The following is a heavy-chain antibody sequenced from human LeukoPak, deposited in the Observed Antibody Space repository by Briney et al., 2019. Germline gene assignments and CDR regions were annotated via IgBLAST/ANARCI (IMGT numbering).Heavy chain of an antibody. J-gene: IGHJ3*01. D-gene: IGHD3-3*01. V-gene: IGHV1-18*01. CDR2: ISGYNGNT. CDR3: ARDFAFWSGEDVFDV. CDR1: GHTFTTYG. Sequence: ASVKVSCKASGHTFTTYGISWVRQALGQGLEWMGWISGYNGNTYYAQKFQGRVTMTTDTSTSTAYMELRSLRSDDTAVYYCARDFAFWSGEDVFDVWGQGTMVTVSS.